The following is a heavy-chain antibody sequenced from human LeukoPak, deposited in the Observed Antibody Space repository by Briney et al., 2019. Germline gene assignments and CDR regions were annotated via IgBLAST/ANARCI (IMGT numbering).Heavy chain of an antibody. CDR3: ASWCTVTHCPIDY. J-gene: IGHJ4*02. D-gene: IGHD4-17*01. CDR2: IRYDGSNK. CDR1: GFTFSSYG. Sequence: GGSLRLSCAASGFTFSSYGMHWVRQAPGKGLEWVAFIRYDGSNKYYADSVKGRFTISRDNSKNTLYLQINSLRADDTAVYYCASWCTVTHCPIDYWGQGTLVTVSS. V-gene: IGHV3-30*02.